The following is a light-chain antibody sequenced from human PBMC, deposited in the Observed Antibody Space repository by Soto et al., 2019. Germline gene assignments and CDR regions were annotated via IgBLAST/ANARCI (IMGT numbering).Light chain of an antibody. CDR2: GNT. J-gene: IGLJ3*02. V-gene: IGLV1-40*01. CDR3: QSYDSSLNGWV. CDR1: SSNIGTGYD. Sequence: QSVLTQPPSVSGAPGQRVTIPCTGSSSNIGTGYDVQWYQQIPGTAPKLLIHGNTNRPSGVPDRFSASKSVTSASLAITGLQVEDEADYFCQSYDSSLNGWVFGGGTKLTVL.